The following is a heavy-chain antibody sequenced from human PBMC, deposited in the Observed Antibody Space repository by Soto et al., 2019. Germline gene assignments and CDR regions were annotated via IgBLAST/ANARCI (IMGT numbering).Heavy chain of an antibody. CDR1: GYAFTTYG. D-gene: IGHD1-7*01. CDR2: ISTYNGKT. V-gene: IGHV1-18*01. J-gene: IGHJ6*02. Sequence: QVQLVQSGAEVKKSGASVKVSCKASGYAFTTYGFSWVRQAPGQGLEWMGWISTYNGKTQYVQKLQGRVTMTTDTSTTTAYMELRSLRSDDTAVYFCARDLGLELPIHMDAWGQGTTVTVSS. CDR3: ARDLGLELPIHMDA.